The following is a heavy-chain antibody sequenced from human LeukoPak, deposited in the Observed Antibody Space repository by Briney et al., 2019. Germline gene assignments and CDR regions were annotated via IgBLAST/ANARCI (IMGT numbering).Heavy chain of an antibody. CDR2: ITWGRDNL. CDR1: GFIFDDYA. D-gene: IGHD1-26*01. CDR3: ARAKWELRVLLGY. V-gene: IGHV3-9*01. J-gene: IGHJ4*02. Sequence: GGSLRLSCAVSGFIFDDYAMHWVRQAPGKGLEWVSGITWGRDNLAYAASVKGRFTISRDNRKNLLHLQMNSLRAEDTAVYYCARAKWELRVLLGYWGQGTLVTVSS.